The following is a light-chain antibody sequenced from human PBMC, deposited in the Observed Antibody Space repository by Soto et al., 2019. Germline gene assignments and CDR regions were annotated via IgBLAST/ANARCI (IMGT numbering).Light chain of an antibody. CDR1: QSINKW. V-gene: IGKV1-5*03. CDR2: EAS. CDR3: QQYGTYPVT. Sequence: DIQMTQSPSTLSASVGDRVTITCRASQSINKWLAWFQQRPGEAPKVLIYEASNLERGVPSRFSGSGSGTEFTLTISSLQPDDFATYYCQQYGTYPVTFGQGTRLEIK. J-gene: IGKJ5*01.